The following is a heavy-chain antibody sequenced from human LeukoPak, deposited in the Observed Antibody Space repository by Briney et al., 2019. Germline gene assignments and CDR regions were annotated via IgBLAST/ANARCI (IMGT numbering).Heavy chain of an antibody. J-gene: IGHJ4*02. D-gene: IGHD1-26*01. CDR3: ARFYANEWELPH. CDR1: GFTFSSYA. CDR2: ISYDGSNK. Sequence: GGSLRLSCAASGFTFSSYAMHWVRQAPGKGLEWVALISYDGSNKYYADSVKGRFTISRDNSKNTLYLQMNSLRAEDTAVYYCARFYANEWELPHWGQGTLVTVSS. V-gene: IGHV3-30*04.